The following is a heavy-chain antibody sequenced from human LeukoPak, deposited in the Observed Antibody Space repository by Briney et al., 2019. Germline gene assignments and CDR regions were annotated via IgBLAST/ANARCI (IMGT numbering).Heavy chain of an antibody. CDR2: MNPNSGGT. Sequence: GASVNVSCKASGYTFTGYYLHWVRQAPGQGLEWMGWMNPNSGGTNYAQKFQGRVTMTRDTSISTAYMELTRLRSDDTTIYYCARERNYGDYGNAFDVWGQGTKVTVSS. CDR1: GYTFTGYY. CDR3: ARERNYGDYGNAFDV. J-gene: IGHJ3*01. V-gene: IGHV1-2*02. D-gene: IGHD4-17*01.